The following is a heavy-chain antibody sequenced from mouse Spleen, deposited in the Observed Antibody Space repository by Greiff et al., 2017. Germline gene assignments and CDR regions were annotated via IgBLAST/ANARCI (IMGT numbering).Heavy chain of an antibody. Sequence: QVQLQQPGAELVMPGASVKLSCKASGYTFTSYWMHWVKQRPGQGLEWIGEIDPSDSYTNYNQKFKGKATLTVDKSSSTAYMQLSSLTSEDSAVYYCARRGYSNYVWGQGTTLTVSS. D-gene: IGHD2-5*01. CDR3: ARRGYSNYV. V-gene: IGHV1-69*01. CDR1: GYTFTSYW. CDR2: IDPSDSYT. J-gene: IGHJ2*01.